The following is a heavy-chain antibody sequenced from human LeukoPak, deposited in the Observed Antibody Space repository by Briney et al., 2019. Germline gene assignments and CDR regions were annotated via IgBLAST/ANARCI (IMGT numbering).Heavy chain of an antibody. D-gene: IGHD6-19*01. V-gene: IGHV3-53*01. CDR1: GFTVSSNY. J-gene: IGHJ4*01. CDR3: ARLLGYSNGRYYFDY. Sequence: GGSLRLSCAASGFTVSSNYMNWVRQAPGKGLEWVSIIYSGGNTYYADSVKGRLTISRDNSKNTLYLQMNSLRVEDTAVYYRARLLGYSNGRYYFDYWGQEPWSPSPQ. CDR2: IYSGGNT.